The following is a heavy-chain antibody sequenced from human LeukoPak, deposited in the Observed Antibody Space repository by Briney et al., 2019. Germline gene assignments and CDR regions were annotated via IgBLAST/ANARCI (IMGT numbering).Heavy chain of an antibody. D-gene: IGHD1-26*01. CDR2: ISYDGSNK. CDR3: ARDTNAFDI. Sequence: GGSLRLSCAASGFTFSSYAMHWVRQAPGKGLEWVAVISYDGSNKYYADSVKGRFTISRDNSKNTLYLQMNSLRAEDTAVYYCARDTNAFDIWGQGTMVTVSS. V-gene: IGHV3-30-3*01. CDR1: GFTFSSYA. J-gene: IGHJ3*02.